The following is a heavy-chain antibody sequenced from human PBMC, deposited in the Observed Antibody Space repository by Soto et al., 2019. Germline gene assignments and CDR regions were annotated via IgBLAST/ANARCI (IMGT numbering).Heavy chain of an antibody. CDR1: GGTFSSYA. CDR2: IIPIFGTA. Sequence: SVKVSCKASGGTFSSYAISWVRQAPGQGLEWMGGIIPIFGTANYAQKFQGRVTITADESTSTAYMELSSLRSEDTAVYYCASHQLLSQAPYYYYGMDVWGQGTTVTVSS. V-gene: IGHV1-69*13. D-gene: IGHD2-2*01. CDR3: ASHQLLSQAPYYYYGMDV. J-gene: IGHJ6*02.